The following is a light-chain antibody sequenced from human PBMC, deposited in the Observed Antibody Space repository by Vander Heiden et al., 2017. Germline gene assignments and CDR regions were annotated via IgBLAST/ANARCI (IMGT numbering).Light chain of an antibody. CDR2: GAA. CDR1: QSVSSTY. Sequence: EIVLPQSPGPLSLSPGERATPSCRASQSVSSTYLAWYQQKPGQAPRLLMYGAASRATGIPDRFSGSGSGTDFTLTISGLEPEDFAVYYCQHFGSSHPSTFGPGTKVDIK. J-gene: IGKJ3*01. CDR3: QHFGSSHPST. V-gene: IGKV3-20*01.